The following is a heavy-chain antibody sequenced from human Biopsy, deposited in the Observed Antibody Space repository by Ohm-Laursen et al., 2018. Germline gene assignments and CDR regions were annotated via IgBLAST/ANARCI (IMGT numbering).Heavy chain of an antibody. Sequence: GASVKVSCKVSEYTLTELPIHWVRQAPGKGLEWMGGFDPEHGETLYAQKFQGRVTMTEDTSTDTATMELRSLRSDDTAVYYCATKLTGYFHHWGQGTLVIVSS. CDR1: EYTLTELP. J-gene: IGHJ1*01. D-gene: IGHD3-9*01. V-gene: IGHV1-24*01. CDR3: ATKLTGYFHH. CDR2: FDPEHGET.